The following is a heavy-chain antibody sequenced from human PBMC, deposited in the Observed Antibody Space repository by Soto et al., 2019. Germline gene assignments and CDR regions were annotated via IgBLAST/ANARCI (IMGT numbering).Heavy chain of an antibody. J-gene: IGHJ4*02. CDR3: ARDLYGGVYYFDY. CDR1: GFTFSSYA. D-gene: IGHD3-16*01. Sequence: QVQLVESGGGVVQPGRSLRLSCAASGFTFSSYAMHWVRQAPGKGLEWVAVISYDGSNKYYADSVKGRFTISRDNSKNTLYLQMNGLRAEDTDVYYCARDLYGGVYYFDYWGQGTLVTVSS. V-gene: IGHV3-30-3*01. CDR2: ISYDGSNK.